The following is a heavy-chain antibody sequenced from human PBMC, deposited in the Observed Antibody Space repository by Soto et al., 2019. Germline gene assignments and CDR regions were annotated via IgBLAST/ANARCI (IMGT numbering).Heavy chain of an antibody. CDR2: IIPIFGTA. Sequence: GASVKVSCKASGGTFSIYAISWVRQAPGQGLEWMGGIIPIFGTANYAQKFQGRVTITADESTSTAYMELSSLRSEDTAVYYCARVVGCSGGSCYSEYFQHWGQGTLVTVSS. J-gene: IGHJ1*01. V-gene: IGHV1-69*13. CDR3: ARVVGCSGGSCYSEYFQH. D-gene: IGHD2-15*01. CDR1: GGTFSIYA.